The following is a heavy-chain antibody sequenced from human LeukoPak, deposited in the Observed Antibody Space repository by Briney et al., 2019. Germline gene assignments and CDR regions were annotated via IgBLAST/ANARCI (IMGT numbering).Heavy chain of an antibody. Sequence: TGGSLRLSRAASGFTVSSNYMSWVRQAPGKGLEWVANIKQDGSEKYYVDSVKGRFTISRDNAKNTLYLQMNSLRAEDTAVYYCARPRGNVEMATIPFDYWGQGTVVTVSS. J-gene: IGHJ4*02. D-gene: IGHD5-24*01. CDR3: ARPRGNVEMATIPFDY. CDR1: GFTVSSNY. V-gene: IGHV3-7*01. CDR2: IKQDGSEK.